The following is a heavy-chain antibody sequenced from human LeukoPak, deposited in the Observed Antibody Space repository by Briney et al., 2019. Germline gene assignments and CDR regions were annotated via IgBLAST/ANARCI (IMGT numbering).Heavy chain of an antibody. CDR1: GFTFSSYS. Sequence: PGGSLRLSCAASGFTFSSYSMNWVRQAPGKGLEWVSSISSSSSYIYYADSVKGRFTISRDNAKNSLYLQMNSLRAEDTAVYYCARDSMATMGYDAFDIWGQGTMVTVSS. V-gene: IGHV3-21*01. CDR2: ISSSSSYI. D-gene: IGHD5-24*01. CDR3: ARDSMATMGYDAFDI. J-gene: IGHJ3*02.